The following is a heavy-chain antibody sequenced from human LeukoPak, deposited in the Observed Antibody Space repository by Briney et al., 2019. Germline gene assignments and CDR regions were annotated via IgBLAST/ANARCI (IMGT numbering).Heavy chain of an antibody. Sequence: GGSLRLSCAASGFTFSSYGMHWVRQAPGKGLEWVAVISYDGSNKYYADSVKGRFTISRDNSKNTLYLQMNSLRAEDTAVYYCACCPWVDYWGQGTLVTVSS. V-gene: IGHV3-30*03. CDR2: ISYDGSNK. D-gene: IGHD2-15*01. CDR3: ACCPWVDY. J-gene: IGHJ4*02. CDR1: GFTFSSYG.